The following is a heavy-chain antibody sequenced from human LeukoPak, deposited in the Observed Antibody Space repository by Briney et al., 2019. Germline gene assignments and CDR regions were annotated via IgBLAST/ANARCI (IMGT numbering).Heavy chain of an antibody. CDR2: INHNGNVN. D-gene: IGHD3-16*01. CDR3: ARGGGLDV. J-gene: IGHJ6*02. CDR1: GFTFSSYW. V-gene: IGHV3-7*03. Sequence: GGSLRLSCAASGFTFSSYWMNWARQAPGKGPEWVASINHNGNVNYYVDSVKGRFIISRDNAKNSLYLQMSNLRAEDTAVYFCARGGGLDVWGQGATVTVSS.